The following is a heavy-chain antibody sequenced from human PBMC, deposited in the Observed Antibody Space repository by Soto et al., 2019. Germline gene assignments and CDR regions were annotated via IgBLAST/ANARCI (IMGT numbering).Heavy chain of an antibody. CDR3: ATPSLRFLEWLLYVFDY. Sequence: GGSLRLSCAASGFTFSSYAMHWVRQAPGKGLEWVAVISYDGSNKYYADSVKGRFTISRDNSKNTLYLQMNSLRAEDTAVYYCATPSLRFLEWLLYVFDYWGQGTLVTVSS. CDR2: ISYDGSNK. V-gene: IGHV3-30-3*01. CDR1: GFTFSSYA. D-gene: IGHD3-3*01. J-gene: IGHJ4*02.